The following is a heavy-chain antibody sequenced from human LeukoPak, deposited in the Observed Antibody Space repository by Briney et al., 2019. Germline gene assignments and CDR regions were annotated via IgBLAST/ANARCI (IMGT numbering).Heavy chain of an antibody. CDR1: GFTFSSYE. V-gene: IGHV3-48*03. CDR3: AREGLEYLLRSSAVFDY. Sequence: PGGSLRLSCAASGFTFSSYEMNWVGQAPGKGLEGVSYISSSGSTIYYADSVKGRFTISRDNAKNSLYLQMNSLRAEDTAVYYCAREGLEYLLRSSAVFDYWGQGTLVTVSS. D-gene: IGHD2/OR15-2a*01. J-gene: IGHJ4*02. CDR2: ISSSGSTI.